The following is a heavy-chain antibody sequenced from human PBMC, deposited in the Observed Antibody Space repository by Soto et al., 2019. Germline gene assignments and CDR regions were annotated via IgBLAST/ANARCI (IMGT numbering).Heavy chain of an antibody. CDR2: IWYDGSNK. J-gene: IGHJ4*02. CDR3: ARDGHVDTAMESPGDYYFDY. Sequence: GGSLRLSCAASGFTFSSYGVHWVRQAPGKGLEWVAVIWYDGSNKYYADSVKGRFTISRDNSKNTLYLQMNSLRAEDTAVYYCARDGHVDTAMESPGDYYFDYWGQGTLVTVSS. D-gene: IGHD5-18*01. CDR1: GFTFSSYG. V-gene: IGHV3-33*01.